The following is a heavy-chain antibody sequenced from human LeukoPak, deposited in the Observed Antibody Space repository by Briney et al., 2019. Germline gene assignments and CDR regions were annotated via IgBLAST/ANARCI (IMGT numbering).Heavy chain of an antibody. J-gene: IGHJ4*02. CDR2: IYYSGST. CDR3: GGKVLTEDYFDY. D-gene: IGHD3-9*01. Sequence: SETLSLTCTVSGGSISSSSYYWGWIRQPPGKGLEWIGSIYYSGSTYYNPSLKSRVTISVDTSRNQFSLKLSSVTAADTAVYYCGGKVLTEDYFDYWGQGTLVTVSS. V-gene: IGHV4-39*07. CDR1: GGSISSSSYY.